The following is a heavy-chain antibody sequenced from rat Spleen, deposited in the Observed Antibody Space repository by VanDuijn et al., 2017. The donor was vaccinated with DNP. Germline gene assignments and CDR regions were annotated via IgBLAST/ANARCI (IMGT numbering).Heavy chain of an antibody. D-gene: IGHD1-7*01. J-gene: IGHJ2*01. Sequence: EVQLQESGPGLVKPSQSLSLACSVTGYSITNNYWAWTRKFPGNKMEWIGYINYSGRTGYNPSLKSRISITRDTSKNQFFLQLDSVATEDTATYYCARWTRYFDYWGQGIMVTVSS. V-gene: IGHV3-1*01. CDR3: ARWTRYFDY. CDR1: GYSITNNY. CDR2: INYSGRT.